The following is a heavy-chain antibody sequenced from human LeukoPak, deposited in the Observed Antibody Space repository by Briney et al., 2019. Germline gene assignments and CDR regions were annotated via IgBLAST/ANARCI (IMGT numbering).Heavy chain of an antibody. CDR1: GYTLTELS. Sequence: GASVKVSCKVSGYTLTELSMHWVRQAPGKGLEWMGGFDPEDGETIYAQKFQGRVTMTTDTSTSTAYMELRSLRSDDTAVYYCARDRGSSTAYGAFDIWGQGTMVTVSS. J-gene: IGHJ3*02. CDR3: ARDRGSSTAYGAFDI. V-gene: IGHV1-24*01. CDR2: FDPEDGET. D-gene: IGHD6-13*01.